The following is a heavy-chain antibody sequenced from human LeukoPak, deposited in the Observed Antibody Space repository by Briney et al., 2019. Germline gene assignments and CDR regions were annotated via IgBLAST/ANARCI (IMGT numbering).Heavy chain of an antibody. CDR2: IYHSRYT. CDR3: ARIRCSPTDNTCYNY. Sequence: SETLSLTCAVHGVSFSGNYWSWIRQSPEKGLEWIGEIYHSRYTTYNPYLKSRVTISADTSENQLSLRLTSVTAADTALYYCARIRCSPTDNTCYNYWGQATLVTVSS. J-gene: IGHJ4*02. D-gene: IGHD2/OR15-2a*01. V-gene: IGHV4-34*01. CDR1: GVSFSGNY.